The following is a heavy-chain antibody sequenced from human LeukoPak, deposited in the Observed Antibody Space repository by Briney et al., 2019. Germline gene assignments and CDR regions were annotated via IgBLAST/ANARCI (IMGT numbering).Heavy chain of an antibody. V-gene: IGHV3-9*01. J-gene: IGHJ3*02. Sequence: GRSLRLSRAASGFTFDDYAMHWVRQAPGKGLEWVSGISWNSGSIGYADSVKGRFTISRDNAKNSLYLQMNSPRAEDTALYYFAKGLTAAGPDAFDIWGQGTMVTVSS. CDR1: GFTFDDYA. CDR3: AKGLTAAGPDAFDI. CDR2: ISWNSGSI. D-gene: IGHD6-13*01.